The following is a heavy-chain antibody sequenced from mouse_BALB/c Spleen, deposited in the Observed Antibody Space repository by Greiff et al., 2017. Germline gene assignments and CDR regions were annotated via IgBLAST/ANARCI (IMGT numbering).Heavy chain of an antibody. Sequence: EVMLVESGGGLVQPKGSLKLSCAASGFTFNTYAMNWVRQAPGKGLEWVARIRSKSNNYATYYADSVKDRFTISRDDSQSMLYLQMNNLKTEDTAMYYCVRHGGAGFAMDYWGQGTSVTVSS. V-gene: IGHV10-1*02. J-gene: IGHJ4*01. CDR2: IRSKSNNYAT. CDR1: GFTFNTYA. D-gene: IGHD3-3*01. CDR3: VRHGGAGFAMDY.